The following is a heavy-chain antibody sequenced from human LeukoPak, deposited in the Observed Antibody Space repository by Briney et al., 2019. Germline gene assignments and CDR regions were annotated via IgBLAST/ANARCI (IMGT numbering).Heavy chain of an antibody. CDR2: IDSYNGNT. Sequence: ASVKVSCKTSGYTFTGYNINWVRQVPGQGLEWVGCIDSYNGNTHFAQKFQDRVTLTTDTPTSTASMELRSLKSDDTAVYYCARDLNGGYSCDYWGQGTLVTVSS. V-gene: IGHV1-18*01. CDR1: GYTFTGYN. CDR3: ARDLNGGYSCDY. J-gene: IGHJ4*02. D-gene: IGHD1-26*01.